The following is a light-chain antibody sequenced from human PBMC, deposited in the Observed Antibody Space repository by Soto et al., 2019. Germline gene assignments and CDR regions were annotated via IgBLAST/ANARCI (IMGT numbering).Light chain of an antibody. CDR1: SSDVGGYDY. CDR3: AAWDDSLSGPV. J-gene: IGLJ3*02. CDR2: EVT. Sequence: QSALTQPPSASGSPGQSVTISCTGTSSDVGGYDYVSWYQQHPGKAPKLMIYEVTIRPSGVSDRFSGSKSGNTASLTVSGLQAEDEADYYCAAWDDSLSGPVFGGGTKLTVL. V-gene: IGLV2-8*01.